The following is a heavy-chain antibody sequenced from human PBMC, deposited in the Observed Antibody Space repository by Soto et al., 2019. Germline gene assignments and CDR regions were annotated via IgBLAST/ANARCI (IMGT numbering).Heavy chain of an antibody. V-gene: IGHV5-51*01. CDR2: IYPGDSDT. J-gene: IGHJ6*02. D-gene: IGHD4-17*01. CDR1: GNSFTSYW. Sequence: ESLRISWQCSGNSFTSYWIGLVLQMPGKGLEWMGIIYPGDSDTRYSPSFQGQVTISADKSISTAYLQWSSLKASDTAMYYCARTGEGPYGLYYYGMDVWGQGTTVTSP. CDR3: ARTGEGPYGLYYYGMDV.